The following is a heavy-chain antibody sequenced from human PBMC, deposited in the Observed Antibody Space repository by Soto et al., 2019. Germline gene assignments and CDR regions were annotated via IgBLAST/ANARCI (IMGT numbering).Heavy chain of an antibody. CDR2: INGDASSK. CDR3: TRDRSYAMEV. CDR1: GFSIRDYW. V-gene: IGHV3-74*01. J-gene: IGHJ6*02. Sequence: GGSLRLSCEASGFSIRDYWMHWVRQAPGEGLVWVSCINGDASSKTYADSVKGRFTISRDDAKNTVYLQMTSLRAEDTAVYFCTRDRSYAMEVWGQGTRVTVSS.